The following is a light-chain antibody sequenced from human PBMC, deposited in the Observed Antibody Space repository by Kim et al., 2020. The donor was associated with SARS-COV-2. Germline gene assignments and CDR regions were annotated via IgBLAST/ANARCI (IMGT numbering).Light chain of an antibody. CDR2: DAA. CDR1: QSISSW. J-gene: IGKJ2*01. Sequence: DIQMTQSPSTLSASVGDRVTITCRASQSISSWLAWYQQKPGKAPKLLIYDAASLESGVPSRFSGSGSGTEFSLTISSLQPDDSATYYCQQYISYSYHTLAQGTTLEF. V-gene: IGKV1-5*01. CDR3: QQYISYSYHT.